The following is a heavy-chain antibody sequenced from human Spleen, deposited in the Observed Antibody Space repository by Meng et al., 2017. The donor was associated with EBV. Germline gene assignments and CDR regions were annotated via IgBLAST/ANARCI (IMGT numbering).Heavy chain of an antibody. CDR1: GGTFSSFA. J-gene: IGHJ4*02. CDR3: ASLRDGDYQYYFDY. CDR2: LIPIFGTT. Sequence: QGQLVQSGAGVKKPGSSVKVSCKASGGTFSSFAISWVRQAPGQGLEWMGGLIPIFGTTNYAQKFQGRVTITADKSTSTTYMELSSLRSEDTAVYYCASLRDGDYQYYFDYWGQGTLVTVSS. D-gene: IGHD4-17*01. V-gene: IGHV1-69*06.